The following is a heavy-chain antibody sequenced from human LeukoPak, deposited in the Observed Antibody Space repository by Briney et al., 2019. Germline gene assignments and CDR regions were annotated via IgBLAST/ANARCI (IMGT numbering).Heavy chain of an antibody. Sequence: GGSLRLSCAAPGFTFSNYAMSWVRQPPGEGLEWVSTISDGDGSTYYTDSVKGRFTISRDNSKNTLYLQMNSLRAEDTAVYYCAKDFRSQVNDYWGQGTLATVSS. V-gene: IGHV3-23*01. J-gene: IGHJ4*02. CDR2: ISDGDGST. CDR3: AKDFRSQVNDY. CDR1: GFTFSNYA.